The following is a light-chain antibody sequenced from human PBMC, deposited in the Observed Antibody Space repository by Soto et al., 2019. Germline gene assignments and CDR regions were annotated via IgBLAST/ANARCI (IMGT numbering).Light chain of an antibody. CDR2: GAS. Sequence: DIELTQSPPSLAASVGDRVTITCRASQNINNYLIWYQQKPGKAPQLLIYGASILQSGVPSRFSGSASGTDFTLTIGSLLPEDFATYYCQESYSVPGTFGQGTKVEI. V-gene: IGKV1-39*01. CDR1: QNINNY. J-gene: IGKJ1*01. CDR3: QESYSVPGT.